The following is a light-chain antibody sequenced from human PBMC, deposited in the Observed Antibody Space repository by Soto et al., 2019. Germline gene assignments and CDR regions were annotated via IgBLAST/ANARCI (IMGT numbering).Light chain of an antibody. J-gene: IGKJ3*01. CDR1: QSILIY. CDR2: SAS. Sequence: DIHMTQSPFSLSASVGDRITIPCRASQSILIYLNWYHQRPGQAPRLLMYSASTLQSGVPSRFRGSGSGTDFTLTISSLQPEDFATYYCQHVYSMPISFGPGTKVDIK. V-gene: IGKV1-39*01. CDR3: QHVYSMPIS.